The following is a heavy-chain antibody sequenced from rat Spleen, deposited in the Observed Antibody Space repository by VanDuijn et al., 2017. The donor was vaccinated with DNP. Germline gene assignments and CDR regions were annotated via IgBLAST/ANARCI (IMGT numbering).Heavy chain of an antibody. CDR2: INRDSTTI. D-gene: IGHD1-6*01. CDR1: GVNFNDYW. J-gene: IGHJ1*01. Sequence: EVKLVESGGGLVQPGRSLKLTCSASGVNFNDYWMGWVRQAPGKGLEWIGKINRDSTTINYTPSLKDKFIISRDNAQNTLFLQMSGLGSEDTAMYYCRMFTADFSYWYFDFWGPGAMVTVSS. CDR3: RMFTADFSYWYFDF. V-gene: IGHV4-2*01.